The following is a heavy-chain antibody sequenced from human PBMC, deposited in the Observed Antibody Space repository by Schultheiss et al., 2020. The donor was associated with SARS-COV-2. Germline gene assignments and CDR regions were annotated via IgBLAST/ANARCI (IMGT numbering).Heavy chain of an antibody. Sequence: GGSLSLSCAASGFTVSSNYMSWVRQAPGKGLEWVSVIYSGGSTYYADSVKGRFTISRDNSKNTLYLQMNSLRAEDTAVYYCARAPSIVGATPHWYFDLWGRGTLVTVSS. CDR1: GFTVSSNY. CDR2: IYSGGST. J-gene: IGHJ2*01. CDR3: ARAPSIVGATPHWYFDL. V-gene: IGHV3-53*01. D-gene: IGHD1-26*01.